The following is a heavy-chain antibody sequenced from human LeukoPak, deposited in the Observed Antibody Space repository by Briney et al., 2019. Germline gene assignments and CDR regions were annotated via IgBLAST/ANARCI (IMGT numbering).Heavy chain of an antibody. CDR2: ISGSGGVT. Sequence: GGSLRLSCAASGFTFSNYAMSWVRQVPGKGLEWVSTISGSGGVTYYADSVKGRFTISRDNAKNSLYLQMNSLRAEDTAVYYCARDRVVRGVITGLNYFDYWGQGTLVTVSS. J-gene: IGHJ4*02. D-gene: IGHD3-10*01. V-gene: IGHV3-23*01. CDR1: GFTFSNYA. CDR3: ARDRVVRGVITGLNYFDY.